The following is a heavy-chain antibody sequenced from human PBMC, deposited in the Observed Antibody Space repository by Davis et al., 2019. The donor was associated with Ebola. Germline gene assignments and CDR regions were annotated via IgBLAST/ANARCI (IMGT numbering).Heavy chain of an antibody. Sequence: GESLKISCAASGFTFSIYTMNWVRQAPGEGLEWVSSISSSGSYIYYPDSVRGRFTISRDSAKKSLYLQMNSLRAEDTAVYYCAKDVHQFFSGGYYWGQGTLVTVSS. CDR1: GFTFSIYT. J-gene: IGHJ4*02. CDR3: AKDVHQFFSGGYY. CDR2: ISSSGSYI. D-gene: IGHD3-3*01. V-gene: IGHV3-21*04.